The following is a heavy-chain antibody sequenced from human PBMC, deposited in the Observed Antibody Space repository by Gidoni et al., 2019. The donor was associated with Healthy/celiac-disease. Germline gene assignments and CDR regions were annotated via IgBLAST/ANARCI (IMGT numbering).Heavy chain of an antibody. Sequence: EVQLVESGGGLVQPGGSLRLSCAASGFPFRDHYMDWVRQAPGKGLEWVGRTRNKANSYTTEYAASVKGRFTISRDDSKNSLYLQMNSLKTEDTAVYYCARANTLDCSGGSCYFFDYWGQGTLVTVSS. CDR2: TRNKANSYTT. CDR1: GFPFRDHY. J-gene: IGHJ4*02. CDR3: ARANTLDCSGGSCYFFDY. D-gene: IGHD2-15*01. V-gene: IGHV3-72*01.